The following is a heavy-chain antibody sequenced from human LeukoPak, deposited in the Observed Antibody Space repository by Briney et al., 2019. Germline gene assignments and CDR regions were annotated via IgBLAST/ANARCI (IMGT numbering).Heavy chain of an antibody. V-gene: IGHV4-34*01. J-gene: IGHJ4*02. CDR3: ARLPGQVATSLYYYYFDY. Sequence: SETLSLTCAVYGGSFRDYHWSWIRQPPGKGLEWIGEINHSGSTNYNPSLKSRVTISVDTSKNQFSLKLSSVTAADTAVYYCARLPGQVATSLYYYYFDYWGQGTLVTVSS. D-gene: IGHD5-12*01. CDR1: GGSFRDYH. CDR2: INHSGST.